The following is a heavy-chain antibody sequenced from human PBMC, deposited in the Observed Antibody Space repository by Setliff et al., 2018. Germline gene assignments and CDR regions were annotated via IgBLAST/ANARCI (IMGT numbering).Heavy chain of an antibody. CDR3: AREVGTSTSSDAFDV. Sequence: TLSLTCTVSGDSISSGDYFWSWIRQPPGKGLEWIAYIHHSGSAYYNPSLKSRVTMSVDTSKNQFSLHLTSVTAADTAVYYCAREVGTSTSSDAFDVWGQGMMVTVSS. CDR1: GDSISSGDYF. CDR2: IHHSGSA. V-gene: IGHV4-30-4*08. D-gene: IGHD1-26*01. J-gene: IGHJ3*01.